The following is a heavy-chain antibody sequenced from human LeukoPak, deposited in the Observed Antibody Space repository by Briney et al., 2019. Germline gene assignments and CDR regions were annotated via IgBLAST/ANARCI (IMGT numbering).Heavy chain of an antibody. V-gene: IGHV4-59*01. CDR1: GGSISSYY. Sequence: PSETLSLTCTVSGGSISSYYWSWIRQPPGKGLEWIGYIYYSGSTNYNPSLKSRVTISVDTSKNQFSLKLGSVTAADTAVYYCARVTDTAMVIKAFDILGQGTMVTVSS. J-gene: IGHJ3*02. D-gene: IGHD5-18*01. CDR2: IYYSGST. CDR3: ARVTDTAMVIKAFDI.